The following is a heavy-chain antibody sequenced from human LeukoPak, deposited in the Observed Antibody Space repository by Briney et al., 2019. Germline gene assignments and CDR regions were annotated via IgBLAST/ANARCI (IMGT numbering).Heavy chain of an antibody. V-gene: IGHV3-23*01. D-gene: IGHD3-10*01. J-gene: IGHJ4*02. CDR1: GFTFGSYA. Sequence: GGSLRLSCAASGFTFGSYAMTWVRQAPGKGLEWVSAISGSGGSTYYADSVKGRFTISRDNSKNTLSLQMNSLRAEDTAVYYCAKDYGSGSYYRAPSFDYWGQGTLVTVSS. CDR2: ISGSGGST. CDR3: AKDYGSGSYYRAPSFDY.